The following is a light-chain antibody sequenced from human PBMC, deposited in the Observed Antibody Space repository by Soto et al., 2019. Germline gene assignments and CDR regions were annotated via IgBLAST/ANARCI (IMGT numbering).Light chain of an antibody. CDR1: QSVSSSY. V-gene: IGKV3-20*01. CDR2: DVS. Sequence: EIVLTQSPGTLSLSPGERATLSCRSSQSVSSSYLAWYQHIPGQAPRLLIYDVSSRATGIPDRFSGSGSGTDFTLTISRLEPEDFAVYYCQQYGSSPTFGQGTKVEIK. J-gene: IGKJ1*01. CDR3: QQYGSSPT.